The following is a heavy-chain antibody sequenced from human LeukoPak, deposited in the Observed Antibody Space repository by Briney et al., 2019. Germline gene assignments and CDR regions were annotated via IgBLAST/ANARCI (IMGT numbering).Heavy chain of an antibody. J-gene: IGHJ4*02. Sequence: LTGGSLRLSCAASGFTFSSYWMSWVRQAPGKGLEWVANIKQDGSEKYYVDSVKGRFTISRDNAKNSLYLQMTSLRAEDTAVYYCARVRGDIVVVPAAIYYFDYWGQGTLVTVSS. CDR3: ARVRGDIVVVPAAIYYFDY. CDR2: IKQDGSEK. V-gene: IGHV3-7*01. D-gene: IGHD2-2*01. CDR1: GFTFSSYW.